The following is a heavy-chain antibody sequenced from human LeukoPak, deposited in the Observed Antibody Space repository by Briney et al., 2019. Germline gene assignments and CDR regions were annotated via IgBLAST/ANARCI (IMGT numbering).Heavy chain of an antibody. CDR1: GGSFSGYY. J-gene: IGHJ3*02. D-gene: IGHD3-9*01. V-gene: IGHV4-34*01. Sequence: SETLSLTCAVYGGSFSGYYWSWIRQPPGKGLEWIGEINHSGSTNYNPSLKSRVTISVDTSKNQFSLKLSSVTAADTAVYYCARGNNYDILTGYYLGGAFDIWGQGTMVTVSS. CDR3: ARGNNYDILTGYYLGGAFDI. CDR2: INHSGST.